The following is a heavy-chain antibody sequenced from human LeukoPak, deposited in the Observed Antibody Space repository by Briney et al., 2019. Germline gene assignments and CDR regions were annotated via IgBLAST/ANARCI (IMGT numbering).Heavy chain of an antibody. J-gene: IGHJ4*02. V-gene: IGHV1-24*01. CDR3: ATLVTAYCGGDCLTYFDY. CDR2: IDPEEGEI. CDR1: GETLTEIS. Sequence: AAVKVSCKVSGETLTEISMHWVRQAPGKGLEWMGGIDPEEGEIIYAQQFEGRVVMTEDTSTDTAYLEFGSLTSEDTAVYFCATLVTAYCGGDCLTYFDYWGQGTLVTVSS. D-gene: IGHD2-21*02.